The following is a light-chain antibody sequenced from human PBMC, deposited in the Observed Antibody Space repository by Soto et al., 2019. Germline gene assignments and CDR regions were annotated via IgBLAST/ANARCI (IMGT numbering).Light chain of an antibody. CDR3: SSYRSGSTLVV. CDR1: SSDVGGYNY. J-gene: IGLJ2*01. Sequence: QSALTQPRSVSGSPGQSVTISCTGTSSDVGGYNYVSWYQQHPGKAPKLMIYEVTHRPSGISDRFSGSKSGNTASLTISGLQAEDEADYYCSSYRSGSTLVVFGGGTKLTVL. CDR2: EVT. V-gene: IGLV2-14*01.